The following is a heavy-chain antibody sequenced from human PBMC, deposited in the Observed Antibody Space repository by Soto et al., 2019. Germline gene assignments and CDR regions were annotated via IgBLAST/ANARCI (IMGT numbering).Heavy chain of an antibody. D-gene: IGHD3-3*01. V-gene: IGHV4-59*01. CDR3: ARGYYDFWSGYSKYYYYVMDV. CDR2: IYYSGST. Sequence: SETLSLTCTVSGGSISSYYWSWIRQPPGKGLEWIGYIYYSGSTNYNPSLKSRVTISVDTSKNQFSLKLSSVTAADTAVYYCARGYYDFWSGYSKYYYYVMDVWGKGTTVTVSS. CDR1: GGSISSYY. J-gene: IGHJ6*04.